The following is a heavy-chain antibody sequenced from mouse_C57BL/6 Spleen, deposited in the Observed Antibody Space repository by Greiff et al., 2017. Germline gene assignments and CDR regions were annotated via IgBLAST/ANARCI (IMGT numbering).Heavy chain of an antibody. CDR3: ARVPLPYYVDY. CDR2: INPNNGGT. V-gene: IGHV1-18*01. J-gene: IGHJ2*01. Sequence: EVLLKESGPELVKPGASVKIPCKASGYTFTDYNMDWVKQSHGKSLEWIGDINPNNGGTNYNQKFKGKATLTVDKSSSTAYLELHSLTSEDTAVDYCARVPLPYYVDYWGQGTTLTVSS. CDR1: GYTFTDYN.